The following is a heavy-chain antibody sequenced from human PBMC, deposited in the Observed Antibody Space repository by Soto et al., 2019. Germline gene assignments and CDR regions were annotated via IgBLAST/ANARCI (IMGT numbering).Heavy chain of an antibody. Sequence: ASVKVSCKASGYTFTSYGISWVRQAPGQGLEWMGWISAYNGNTNYAQKLQGRVTMTTDTSTSTAYKELRSLRSDDTAVYYCARARGDYDEVFDYWGQGTLVTVSS. D-gene: IGHD4-17*01. V-gene: IGHV1-18*01. J-gene: IGHJ4*02. CDR2: ISAYNGNT. CDR3: ARARGDYDEVFDY. CDR1: GYTFTSYG.